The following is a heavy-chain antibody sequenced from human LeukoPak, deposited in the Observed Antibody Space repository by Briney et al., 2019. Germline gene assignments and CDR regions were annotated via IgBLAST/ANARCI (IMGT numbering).Heavy chain of an antibody. D-gene: IGHD5-12*01. CDR3: AKGGATICDN. Sequence: GGSLRLSCAASGFTFSSYVMSWVRQAPGKGLEWVSAISGGGGRTYYADSVKGRFTISRDNSKNTLYLQMSSLRAEDTAVYYCAKGGATICDNWGQGTLVTVSS. J-gene: IGHJ4*02. V-gene: IGHV3-23*01. CDR2: ISGGGGRT. CDR1: GFTFSSYV.